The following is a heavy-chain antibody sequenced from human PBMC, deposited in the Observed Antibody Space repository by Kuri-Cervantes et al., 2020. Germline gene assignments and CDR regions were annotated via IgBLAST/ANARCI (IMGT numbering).Heavy chain of an antibody. Sequence: GGSLRLSCAASGFTFSSYGMHWVRQAPGKGLEWVAVISYDGSNKYYADSVKGRFTISRDNSKNTLYLQMNSLRAEDTAMYYCARKMATRSYYYYNGLDVWGQGTTVTVSS. V-gene: IGHV3-30*03. D-gene: IGHD5-24*01. J-gene: IGHJ6*02. CDR1: GFTFSSYG. CDR2: ISYDGSNK. CDR3: ARKMATRSYYYYNGLDV.